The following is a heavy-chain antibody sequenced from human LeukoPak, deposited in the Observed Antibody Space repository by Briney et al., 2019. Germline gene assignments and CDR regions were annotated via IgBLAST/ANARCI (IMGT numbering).Heavy chain of an antibody. Sequence: PGGSLRLSCAASGFTLSNYAMSWVRQAPGKGLEGVSGISGSGGDTYYAASVKGRFTISRDNTKNTLYLQMNSLRAEDTAVYYCAKDRSCTNNICHGDFDYWGQGTLVTVSS. D-gene: IGHD2-8*01. CDR3: AKDRSCTNNICHGDFDY. CDR2: ISGSGGDT. CDR1: GFTLSNYA. V-gene: IGHV3-23*01. J-gene: IGHJ4*02.